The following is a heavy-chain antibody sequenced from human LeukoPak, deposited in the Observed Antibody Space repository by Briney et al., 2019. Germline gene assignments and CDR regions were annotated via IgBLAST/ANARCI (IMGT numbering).Heavy chain of an antibody. J-gene: IGHJ4*02. V-gene: IGHV3-9*01. CDR2: ISWNSGSI. D-gene: IGHD3-22*01. Sequence: GGSLRLSCAASGFTVSSNYMSWVRQAPGKGLEWVSGISWNSGSIGYADSVKGRFTISRDNAKNSLYLQMNSLRAEDTALYYCAKDISFGDSSGYVDYWGQGTLVTVSS. CDR1: GFTVSSNY. CDR3: AKDISFGDSSGYVDY.